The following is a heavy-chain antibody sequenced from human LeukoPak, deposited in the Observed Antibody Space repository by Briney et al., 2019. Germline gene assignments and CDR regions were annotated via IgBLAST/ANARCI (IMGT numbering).Heavy chain of an antibody. D-gene: IGHD3-22*01. Sequence: NSSETLSLTCTVSGGSINSYYWSWIRQPPGKGLESIGYIYDSGSTNYNPSLKSRVTMSADTSKNQFSLQLSSVTAADTAVYYCARDTYYYDSSGYSNFDYWGQGTLVTVSS. CDR1: GGSINSYY. J-gene: IGHJ4*02. V-gene: IGHV4-59*12. CDR3: ARDTYYYDSSGYSNFDY. CDR2: IYDSGST.